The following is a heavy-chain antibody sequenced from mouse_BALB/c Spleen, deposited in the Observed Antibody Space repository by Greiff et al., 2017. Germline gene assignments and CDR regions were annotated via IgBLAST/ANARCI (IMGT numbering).Heavy chain of an antibody. V-gene: IGHV3-6*02. J-gene: IGHJ4*01. CDR1: GYSITSGYY. CDR3: ARDDLYYYAMDY. D-gene: IGHD5-1*01. CDR2: ISYDGSN. Sequence: EVHLVESGPGLVKPSQSLSLTCSVTGYSITSGYYWNWIRQFPGNKLEWMGYISYDGSNNYNPSLKNRISITRDTSKNQFFLKLNSVTTEDTATYYCARDDLYYYAMDYWGQGTSVTVSS.